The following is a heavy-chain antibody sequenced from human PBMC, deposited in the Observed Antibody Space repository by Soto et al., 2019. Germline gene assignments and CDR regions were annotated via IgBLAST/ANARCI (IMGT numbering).Heavy chain of an antibody. J-gene: IGHJ6*02. D-gene: IGHD2-2*02. CDR3: ASLVVPAAIRAYYYYGMDV. CDR1: GGSISSGDYY. V-gene: IGHV4-30-4*01. CDR2: IYYSGST. Sequence: LSLTCTVSGGSISSGDYYWSWIRQPPGKGLEWIGYIYYSGSTYYNPSLKSRVTISVDTSKNQFSLKLSSVTAADTAVYYCASLVVPAAIRAYYYYGMDVWGQGTTVTVSS.